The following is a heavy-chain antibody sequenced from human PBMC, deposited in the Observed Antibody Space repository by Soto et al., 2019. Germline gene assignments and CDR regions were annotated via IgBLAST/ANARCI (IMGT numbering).Heavy chain of an antibody. D-gene: IGHD6-19*01. Sequence: SETLSLTCTVSGGSISSYYWNWIRQPPGKGLEWIGYIYYSGSTNYNPSLKSRVTISVDTSKNQFSLRLSSVTAADTAVYYCATRIAVAGHYYFDYWGQGTMVTVYS. CDR2: IYYSGST. CDR1: GGSISSYY. CDR3: ATRIAVAGHYYFDY. J-gene: IGHJ4*02. V-gene: IGHV4-59*01.